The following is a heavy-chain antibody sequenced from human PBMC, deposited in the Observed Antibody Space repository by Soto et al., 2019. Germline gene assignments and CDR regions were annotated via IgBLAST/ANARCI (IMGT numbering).Heavy chain of an antibody. J-gene: IGHJ4*02. CDR3: AREGYYDSSGYYTYYIDY. CDR2: ISTGSVTT. D-gene: IGHD3-22*01. Sequence: EVQLVESGGGLVQPGGSLRLSCAGSGFIFSGYSMNWVRQAPGKGLEWVSYISTGSVTTYYADSVKGRFTISRDNAKNSLYLQMNSLRDEDTAVYYCAREGYYDSSGYYTYYIDYWGQGTLVTVSS. V-gene: IGHV3-48*02. CDR1: GFIFSGYS.